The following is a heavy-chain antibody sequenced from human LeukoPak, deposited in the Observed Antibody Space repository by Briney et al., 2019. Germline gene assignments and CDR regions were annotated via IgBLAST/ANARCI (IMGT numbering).Heavy chain of an antibody. CDR2: INPSSGGT. CDR1: GYTFTGYY. CDR3: ARDFIGNGDYFSSWFDP. V-gene: IGHV1-2*02. Sequence: ASVKVSCKASGYTFTGYYMHWVRQAPGQGLEWMGWINPSSGGTNYAQKFQGRVTMTRDTSISTAYMELSRLRSDDTAVYYCARDFIGNGDYFSSWFDPWGQGTLVTVSS. D-gene: IGHD4-17*01. J-gene: IGHJ5*02.